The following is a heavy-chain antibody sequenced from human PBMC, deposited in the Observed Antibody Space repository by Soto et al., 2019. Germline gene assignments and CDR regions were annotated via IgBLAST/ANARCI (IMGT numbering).Heavy chain of an antibody. CDR1: GGSISSYY. CDR3: ARQGFGPLHGLVDV. J-gene: IGHJ6*02. CDR2: VHHSWGS. V-gene: IGHV4-59*08. Sequence: QVQLQESGPGLVKPSETLSLSCTVSGGSISSYYWSWFRQSPGKRLEWIGYVHHSWGSSYNPSLQSRVAISLDTSKSQFPLKVTSLTATDTAVYYCARQGFGPLHGLVDVWGQGTTVTVSS. D-gene: IGHD3-10*01.